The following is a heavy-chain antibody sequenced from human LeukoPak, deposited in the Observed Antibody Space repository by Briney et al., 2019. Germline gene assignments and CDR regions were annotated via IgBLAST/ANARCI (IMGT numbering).Heavy chain of an antibody. V-gene: IGHV1-18*01. CDR3: ARGDTFEYYDSSGPTDLYYFDY. CDR1: GYSFTSNG. J-gene: IGHJ4*02. Sequence: ASVNVSCKASGYSFTSNGISWVRQAPGQGLEWMGWISAYNGNTNYAQKLQGRVTMTTDTSTSTAYMELRSLRSDDTAVYYCARGDTFEYYDSSGPTDLYYFDYWGQGTLVTVSS. D-gene: IGHD3-22*01. CDR2: ISAYNGNT.